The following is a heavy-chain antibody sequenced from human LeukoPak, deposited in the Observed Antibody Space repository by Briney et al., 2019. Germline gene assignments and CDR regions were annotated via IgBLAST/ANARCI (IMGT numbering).Heavy chain of an antibody. V-gene: IGHV4-39*07. CDR1: GGSISSSSYY. J-gene: IGHJ6*02. CDR3: ARASGGTGSFYYYYGMDV. D-gene: IGHD1-26*01. Sequence: PSETLSLTCTVSGGSISSSSYYWGWIRQPPGKGLEWIGSIYYSGSTYYNPSLKSRVTISVDTSKNQFSLKLSSVTAADTAVYYCARASGGTGSFYYYYGMDVWGQGTTVTVSS. CDR2: IYYSGST.